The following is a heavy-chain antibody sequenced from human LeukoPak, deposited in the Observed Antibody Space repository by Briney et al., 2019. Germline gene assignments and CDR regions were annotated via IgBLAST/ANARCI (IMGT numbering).Heavy chain of an antibody. V-gene: IGHV4-39*01. Sequence: SETLSLTCSVSGGSLSSSSYYWGWIRQPPGRGLEWIGNIYETGSTNYNPSLKSRVTISVDTSKNQFSLKLSSVTAADTAVYYCARHRGYCSSTSCYRSFDYWGQGTLVTVSS. D-gene: IGHD2-2*01. CDR1: GGSLSSSSYY. J-gene: IGHJ4*02. CDR2: IYETGST. CDR3: ARHRGYCSSTSCYRSFDY.